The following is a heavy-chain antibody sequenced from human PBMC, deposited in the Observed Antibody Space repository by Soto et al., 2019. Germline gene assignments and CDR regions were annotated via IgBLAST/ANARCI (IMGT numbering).Heavy chain of an antibody. J-gene: IGHJ6*02. CDR1: GGSCNSCY. D-gene: IGHD6-13*01. CDR2: LNHSGST. CDR3: ARGRGIAAAGNYGMDV. Sequence: SATLSISCAGYGGSCNSCYWGWTRQPPGKGVEWIGELNHSGSTNYNPSLKSRVTISVDTSKNQFSLKLSSVTAADTDVYYCARGRGIAAAGNYGMDVWGQGTTVT. V-gene: IGHV4-34*01.